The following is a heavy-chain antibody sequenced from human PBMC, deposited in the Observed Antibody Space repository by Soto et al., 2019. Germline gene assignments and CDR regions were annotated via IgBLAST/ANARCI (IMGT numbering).Heavy chain of an antibody. J-gene: IGHJ6*02. CDR2: ISAYNGNT. CDR3: ARDGLRLGELSNYYYGMDV. D-gene: IGHD3-16*02. Sequence: QVQLVQSGAEVKKPGASVKVSCKASGYTFTSYGISWVRQAPGQGLEWMGWISAYNGNTNYAQKLQGRVTMTTDTYTSTAYMELRSLRSDDTAVYYCARDGLRLGELSNYYYGMDVWGQGTTVTVSS. CDR1: GYTFTSYG. V-gene: IGHV1-18*01.